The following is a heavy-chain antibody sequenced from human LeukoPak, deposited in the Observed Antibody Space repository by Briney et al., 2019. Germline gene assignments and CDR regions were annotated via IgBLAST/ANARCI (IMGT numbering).Heavy chain of an antibody. CDR3: ARVGYDSSGYRVYPFDY. CDR1: GFTFSSYG. Sequence: GGSLRLSCAASGFTFSSYGMHWVRQAPGKGLEWVAVIWYDGSNKYYADSVKGRFTISRDNSKNTLYLQMNSPRAEDTAVYYCARVGYDSSGYRVYPFDYWGQGTLVTVSS. D-gene: IGHD3-22*01. J-gene: IGHJ4*02. V-gene: IGHV3-33*01. CDR2: IWYDGSNK.